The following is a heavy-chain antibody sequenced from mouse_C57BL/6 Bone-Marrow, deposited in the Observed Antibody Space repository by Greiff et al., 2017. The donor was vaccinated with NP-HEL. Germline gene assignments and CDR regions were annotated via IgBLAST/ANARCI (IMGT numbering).Heavy chain of an antibody. CDR2: IDPETGGT. J-gene: IGHJ2*01. CDR3: TRHGSRGFDY. CDR1: GYTFTDYE. V-gene: IGHV1-15*01. D-gene: IGHD1-1*01. Sequence: VKLVESGAELVRPGASVTLSCKASGYTFTDYEMHWVKQTPVHGLEWIGAIDPETGGTAYNQKFKGKAILTADKSSSTAYMELRSLTSEDSAVYYCTRHGSRGFDYWGQGTTLTVSS.